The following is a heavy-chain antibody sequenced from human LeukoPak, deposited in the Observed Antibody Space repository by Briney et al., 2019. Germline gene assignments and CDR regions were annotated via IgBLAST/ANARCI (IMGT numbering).Heavy chain of an antibody. J-gene: IGHJ5*02. CDR3: ARAGFLITFGGVIS. D-gene: IGHD3-16*02. CDR1: GFTFSSYE. V-gene: IGHV3-48*03. CDR2: ISSSGSTI. Sequence: PGGSLRLSCAASGFTFSSYEMNWVRQAPGKGLEWVSSISSSGSTIYYADSVKGRFTISRDNAKNSLYLQMNSLRAEDTAIYYCARAGFLITFGGVISWGQGTLATVSS.